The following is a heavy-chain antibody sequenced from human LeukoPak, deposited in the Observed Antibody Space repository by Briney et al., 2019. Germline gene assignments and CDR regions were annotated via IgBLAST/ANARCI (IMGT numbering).Heavy chain of an antibody. CDR2: IYYSGST. CDR3: AREDPRGDWVGPLDY. CDR1: GGSISSSSYY. V-gene: IGHV4-39*02. Sequence: PSETLSLTCTVSGGSISSSSYYWGWIRQPPGKGLEWIGSIYYSGSTYYNPSLKSRVTISVDTSKNQFSLKLSSVTAADTAIYYCAREDPRGDWVGPLDYWGRGTPVTVSS. J-gene: IGHJ4*02. D-gene: IGHD2-21*02.